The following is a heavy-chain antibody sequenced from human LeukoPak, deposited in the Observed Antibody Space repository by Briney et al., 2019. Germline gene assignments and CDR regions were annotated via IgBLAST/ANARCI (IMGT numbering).Heavy chain of an antibody. CDR1: GFTFSSYG. J-gene: IGHJ5*02. D-gene: IGHD5-24*01. CDR2: ISYDGSNK. V-gene: IGHV3-30*18. CDR3: AKDSRDGYNFWFDP. Sequence: GRSLRLSCAASGFTFSSYGMHWVRQAPGKGLEWVAVISYDGSNKYYADSVKGRFTISRDNSKNTLYLQMNSLRAEDTAVYYCAKDSRDGYNFWFDPWGQGTLVTVSS.